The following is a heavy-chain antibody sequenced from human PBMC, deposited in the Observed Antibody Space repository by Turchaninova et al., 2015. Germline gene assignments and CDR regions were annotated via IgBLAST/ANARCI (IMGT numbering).Heavy chain of an antibody. D-gene: IGHD3-22*01. Sequence: EVQLVESGGGLVQPGGSLRLSCAASGFTFRNYWMHWVRQAPGKGLVWVSRIESDESRTLYADSVKGRFTISRDNAKNIVYLQMDSLRAEDTAVYYCATGLNSGYSYWGQGTLVTVSS. CDR2: IESDESRT. CDR1: GFTFRNYW. J-gene: IGHJ4*02. V-gene: IGHV3-74*01. CDR3: ATGLNSGYSY.